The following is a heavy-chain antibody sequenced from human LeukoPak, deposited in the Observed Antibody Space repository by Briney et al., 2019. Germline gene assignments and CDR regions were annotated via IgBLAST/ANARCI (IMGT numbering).Heavy chain of an antibody. V-gene: IGHV4-38-2*01. CDR1: GYSISSGYY. D-gene: IGHD2-15*01. Sequence: SETLSLTCAVSGYSISSGYYWGWIRQPPGKGLEWIGSIYHSGSTYYNPSLKSRVTISVDTSKNQFSLKLSSVTAADTAVYYCARRLDIVVVVAATPNDAFDIWGQGTMVTVSS. J-gene: IGHJ3*02. CDR3: ARRLDIVVVVAATPNDAFDI. CDR2: IYHSGST.